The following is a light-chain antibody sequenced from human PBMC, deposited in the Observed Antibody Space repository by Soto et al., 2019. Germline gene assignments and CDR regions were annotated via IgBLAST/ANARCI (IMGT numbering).Light chain of an antibody. CDR1: QYINNY. Sequence: DIQMTQSPSSLSTSVGDRVTITCRASQYINNYLNWYQQKPGKAPKLLIFAAYNLQSGVPSRFSGSGSGTYFTLPISSLQPEDFATYYCQQSYSTPPYTFGQGTKLDMK. CDR3: QQSYSTPPYT. CDR2: AAY. V-gene: IGKV1-39*01. J-gene: IGKJ2*01.